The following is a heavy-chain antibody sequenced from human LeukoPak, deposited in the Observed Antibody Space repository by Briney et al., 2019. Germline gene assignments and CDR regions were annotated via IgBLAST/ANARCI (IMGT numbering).Heavy chain of an antibody. CDR3: ASHGDYYFDY. D-gene: IGHD4-17*01. CDR1: GGSVSSGDYY. J-gene: IGHJ4*02. Sequence: SETLSLTCTISGGSVSSGDYYWSWIRQPPGKGLEWIGYMYYSGSTKYNPSLKSRVTISVDTSKNQFSLKLSSVTAADTAVYYCASHGDYYFDYWGQGTLVTVSS. CDR2: MYYSGST. V-gene: IGHV4-61*08.